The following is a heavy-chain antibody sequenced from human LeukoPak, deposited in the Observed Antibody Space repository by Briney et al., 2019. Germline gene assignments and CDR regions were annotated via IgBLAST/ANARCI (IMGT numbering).Heavy chain of an antibody. CDR2: IYYSGST. CDR1: GGSISNYY. CDR3: ARESAFRFDP. J-gene: IGHJ5*02. V-gene: IGHV4-59*01. Sequence: NPSETLSLTCTVSGGSISNYYWSWIRQPPGKGLEWIGYIYYSGSTNYNPSLKSRVTISIDTSKNQFSLRLSSVTAADTAVYYCARESAFRFDPWGQGTLVTVSS.